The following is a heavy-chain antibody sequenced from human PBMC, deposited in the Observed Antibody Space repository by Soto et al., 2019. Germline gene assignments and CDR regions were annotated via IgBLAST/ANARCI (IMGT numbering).Heavy chain of an antibody. V-gene: IGHV3-21*01. Sequence: EVQLVESGGGLVKPGGSLRLSCAASGFTFSSYSMNWVRQAPGKGLEWVSSISSSSSYIYYADSVKGRFTISRDNAKNSLYLQMNSLSAEDTAVYYCAREGPLAYCGGDCYIDYWGQGTLVTVSS. D-gene: IGHD2-21*02. J-gene: IGHJ4*02. CDR2: ISSSSSYI. CDR3: AREGPLAYCGGDCYIDY. CDR1: GFTFSSYS.